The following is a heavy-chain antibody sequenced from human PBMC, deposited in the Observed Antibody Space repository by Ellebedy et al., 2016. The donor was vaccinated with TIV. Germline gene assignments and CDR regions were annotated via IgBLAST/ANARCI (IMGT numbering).Heavy chain of an antibody. J-gene: IGHJ6*02. CDR1: GYTLTELS. CDR2: FDPEDGET. Sequence: ASVKVSCKVSGYTLTELSMHWVRQAPGKGLEWMGGFDPEDGETIYAQKFQGRVTMTEDTSTDTAYMELSSLRSEDTAVYYCARDFGDYAGMDVWGQGTTVTVSS. D-gene: IGHD2-15*01. CDR3: ARDFGDYAGMDV. V-gene: IGHV1-24*01.